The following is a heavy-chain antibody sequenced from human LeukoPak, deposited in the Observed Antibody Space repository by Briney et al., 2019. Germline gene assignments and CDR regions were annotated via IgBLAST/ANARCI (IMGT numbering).Heavy chain of an antibody. V-gene: IGHV4-4*09. Sequence: SETPSLTCTVSGGSISSYYWSWIRQPPGKELEWIGYIYTSGSTNYNPSLKSRVTISVDTSKNQLSLKLTSVTAAATAVYYCAGLWGSRWYFDAFYIWGQGTMVTVSS. CDR2: IYTSGST. CDR1: GGSISSYY. D-gene: IGHD6-13*01. CDR3: AGLWGSRWYFDAFYI. J-gene: IGHJ3*02.